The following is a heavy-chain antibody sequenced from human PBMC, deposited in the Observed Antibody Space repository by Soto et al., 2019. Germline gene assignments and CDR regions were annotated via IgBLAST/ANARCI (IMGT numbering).Heavy chain of an antibody. CDR3: AKKGSDVFEI. J-gene: IGHJ3*02. CDR2: IFPADSDT. V-gene: IGHV5-51*01. Sequence: LGESLKISCKASGYNCATYWIGWFRQMPGKGLEWMGLIFPADSDTRYSPSFQGQVTISADKSINTAYLQWSSLKASDTAIYYCAKKGSDVFEIWGQGTMVTVSS. CDR1: GYNCATYW.